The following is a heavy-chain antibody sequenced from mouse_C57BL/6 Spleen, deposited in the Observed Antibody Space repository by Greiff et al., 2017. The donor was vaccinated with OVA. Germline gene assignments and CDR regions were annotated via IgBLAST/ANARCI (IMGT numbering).Heavy chain of an antibody. V-gene: IGHV3-6*01. CDR2: ISYDGSN. CDR3: ARDSSGPWFAY. D-gene: IGHD3-2*02. CDR1: GYSITSGYY. J-gene: IGHJ3*01. Sequence: ESGPGLVKPSQSLSLTCSVTGYSITSGYYWNWIRQFPGNKLEWMGYISYDGSNNYKPSLKNRISITRDTSKNQFFLKLNSVTTEDTATYYCARDSSGPWFAYWGQGTLVTVSA.